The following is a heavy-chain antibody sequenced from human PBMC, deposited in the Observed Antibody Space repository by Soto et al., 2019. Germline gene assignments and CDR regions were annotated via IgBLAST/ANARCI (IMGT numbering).Heavy chain of an antibody. CDR2: ISDSGRT. V-gene: IGHV4-31*03. Sequence: SETLSLTCSVSGGAIRRSDSCWTWVRQGPGKGLEWIAYISDSGRTDYNPSLKSRATISIDTSKNVFFLNLSSVTAADTAVHFCARVLITSGPVEYRFHHWGPGSLVTVPS. D-gene: IGHD3-16*01. CDR1: GGAIRRSDSC. CDR3: ARVLITSGPVEYRFHH. J-gene: IGHJ4*01.